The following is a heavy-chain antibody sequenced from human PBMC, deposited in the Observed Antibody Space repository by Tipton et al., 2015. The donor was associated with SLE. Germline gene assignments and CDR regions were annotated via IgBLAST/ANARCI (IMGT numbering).Heavy chain of an antibody. Sequence: TLSLTCTVSGGSISRYYLSWIRQPAGTGLEWIGRIYSSGSPNYNPSLQSRVTMSVDTSKNQFSLKLSSVTAADTAVYYCAGDRDDRSGSLFDPWGQGTLVTVSS. V-gene: IGHV4-4*07. CDR2: IYSSGSP. CDR3: AGDRDDRSGSLFDP. D-gene: IGHD3-22*01. J-gene: IGHJ5*02. CDR1: GGSISRYY.